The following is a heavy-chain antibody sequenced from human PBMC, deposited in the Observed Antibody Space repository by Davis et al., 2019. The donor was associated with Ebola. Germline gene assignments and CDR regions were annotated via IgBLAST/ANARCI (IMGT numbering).Heavy chain of an antibody. V-gene: IGHV4-34*01. Sequence: SQTLSLTCAVYGGSFSGYYWSWIRQPPGKGLEWIGEINHSGSTNYNPSLKSRVTISVDTSKNQFSLKLSSVTAADTAVYYCARVYQYYYDSSGYDYWGQGTLVTVSS. CDR2: INHSGST. CDR3: ARVYQYYYDSSGYDY. CDR1: GGSFSGYY. D-gene: IGHD3-22*01. J-gene: IGHJ4*02.